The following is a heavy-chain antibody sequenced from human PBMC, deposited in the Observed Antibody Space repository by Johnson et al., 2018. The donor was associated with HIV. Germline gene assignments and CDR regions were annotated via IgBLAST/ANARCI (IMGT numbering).Heavy chain of an antibody. CDR3: SKDGGARGSSWYEGVFDI. CDR1: GFTFSSYD. V-gene: IGHV3-30*18. D-gene: IGHD6-13*01. J-gene: IGHJ3*02. CDR2: ISYVGSNK. Sequence: QVQLVESGGGVVQPGRSLRLSCAASGFTFSSYDMHWVRQAHGKGLEWVALISYVGSNKYHADSVKGRFTIARDNSKNSRYLQMNSLRAEDTALYYCSKDGGARGSSWYEGVFDIWGQGTMVTVSS.